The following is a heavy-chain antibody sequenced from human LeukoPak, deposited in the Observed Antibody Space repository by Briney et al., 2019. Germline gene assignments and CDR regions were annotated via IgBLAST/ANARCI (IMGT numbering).Heavy chain of an antibody. CDR2: ISSDGGNI. CDR3: ARDRGPTIAVPYYFEF. D-gene: IGHD6-19*01. J-gene: IGHJ4*02. Sequence: GGSLRLSCAASGFSFSSFAFHWVRQAPGKGLEGVAVISSDGGNIYYADSVTGRTLISRDNSKNTLYLLFYSLKPEDTAVYYCARDRGPTIAVPYYFEFWGQGTVVTVSS. V-gene: IGHV3-30*04. CDR1: GFSFSSFA.